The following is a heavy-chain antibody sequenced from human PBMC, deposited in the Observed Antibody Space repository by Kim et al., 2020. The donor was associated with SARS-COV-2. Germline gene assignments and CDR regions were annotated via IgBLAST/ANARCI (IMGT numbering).Heavy chain of an antibody. CDR2: IYYSGST. CDR1: GGSISSGGYY. D-gene: IGHD4-17*01. J-gene: IGHJ6*02. Sequence: SETLSLTCTVSGGSISSGGYYWSWIRQHPGKGLEWIGYIYYSGSTYYNPSLKSRVTISVDTSKNQFSLKLSSVTAADTAVYYCARSVETTVTSLYYYYYGMDVWGQGTTVTVSS. CDR3: ARSVETTVTSLYYYYYGMDV. V-gene: IGHV4-31*03.